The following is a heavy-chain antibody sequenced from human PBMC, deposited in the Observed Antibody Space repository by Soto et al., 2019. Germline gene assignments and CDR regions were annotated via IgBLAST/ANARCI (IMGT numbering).Heavy chain of an antibody. J-gene: IGHJ3*01. V-gene: IGHV3-53*01. D-gene: IGHD4-4*01. CDR2: LYDVDGT. CDR3: ASWHLQEHAYDV. Sequence: DVQLVESGGGLIQPGGSLRLSCAAFGLTVSGKKYMAWVRQAPGKGLEWVSGLYDVDGTYYADPVKGRFTTSGDSSKTIVYLQMDSLRPDDTAVYYCASWHLQEHAYDVWGQGTTVTVSS. CDR1: GLTVSGKKY.